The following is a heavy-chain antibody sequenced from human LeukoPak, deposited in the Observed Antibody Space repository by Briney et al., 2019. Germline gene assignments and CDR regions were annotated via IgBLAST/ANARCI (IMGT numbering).Heavy chain of an antibody. J-gene: IGHJ3*02. CDR3: AGPLYSGGYDAFDI. V-gene: IGHV4-59*01. Sequence: PSETLSLTCTVSGGSISSYYWSWIRQPPGKGLEWIGYIYYSGSTNYNPSLKSRVTISVDTSKNQFSLKLSSVTAADTAVYYCAGPLYSGGYDAFDIWGQGTMVTVSS. CDR2: IYYSGST. D-gene: IGHD1-26*01. CDR1: GGSISSYY.